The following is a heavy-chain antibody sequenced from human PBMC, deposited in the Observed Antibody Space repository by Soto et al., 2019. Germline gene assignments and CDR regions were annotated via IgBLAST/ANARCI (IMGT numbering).Heavy chain of an antibody. CDR2: ITGSGGRL. D-gene: IGHD6-19*01. CDR3: AAWGYSSGWGRIDY. CDR1: GFTFSSYA. V-gene: IGHV3-23*01. Sequence: GSLRLSCAASGFTFSSYAMSWVRQAPGEGLEWVSGITGSGGRLNYADSVKGRFNISRDNSKNMLYLQTNSLRAEDTAVYSCAAWGYSSGWGRIDYWGQGTLVTVSS. J-gene: IGHJ4*02.